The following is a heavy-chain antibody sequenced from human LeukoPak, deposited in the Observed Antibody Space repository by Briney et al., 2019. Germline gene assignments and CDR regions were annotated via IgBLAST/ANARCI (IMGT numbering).Heavy chain of an antibody. V-gene: IGHV2-5*02. J-gene: IGHJ4*02. Sequence: SGPSLVKPTQTLTLTCTFSGFSLTTSGVAVGWIRQPPGKALEWLALIYWDDDKRYSPSLKSRLTITKDTSKNQVVLTLTNMDPVDTATYYCAHRVIINGLYYDNSGYFDYWGRGTLVTVSS. CDR1: GFSLTTSGVA. D-gene: IGHD3-22*01. CDR2: IYWDDDK. CDR3: AHRVIINGLYYDNSGYFDY.